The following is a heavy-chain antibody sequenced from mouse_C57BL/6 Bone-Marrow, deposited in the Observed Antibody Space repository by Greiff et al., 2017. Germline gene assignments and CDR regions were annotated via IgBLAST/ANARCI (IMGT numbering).Heavy chain of an antibody. CDR1: GFTFSSYA. Sequence: EVQGVESGGGLVKPGGSLKLSCAASGFTFSSYAMSWVRQTPEKRLEWVATISDGGSYTYYPDNVKGRFTISRDNAKNNLYLQMSHLKSEDTAMYYCARPWGGFAYWGQGTLVTVSA. J-gene: IGHJ3*01. V-gene: IGHV5-4*01. CDR2: ISDGGSYT. D-gene: IGHD4-1*01. CDR3: ARPWGGFAY.